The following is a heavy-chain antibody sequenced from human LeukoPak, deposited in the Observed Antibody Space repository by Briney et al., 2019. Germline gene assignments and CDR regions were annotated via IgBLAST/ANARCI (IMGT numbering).Heavy chain of an antibody. CDR2: IYYSGNT. CDR3: ASVSKPEARFDY. D-gene: IGHD3-16*02. CDR1: GGSISSCGYY. Sequence: SQTLSLTCTVSGGSISSCGYYWSWIPQHPGKGLEWIVYIYYSGNTYYNPSLKSRVTISVDTSKNQYSLKLSSVTDAATAVYYCASVSKPEARFDYWGQGTLVTVSS. V-gene: IGHV4-31*03. J-gene: IGHJ4*02.